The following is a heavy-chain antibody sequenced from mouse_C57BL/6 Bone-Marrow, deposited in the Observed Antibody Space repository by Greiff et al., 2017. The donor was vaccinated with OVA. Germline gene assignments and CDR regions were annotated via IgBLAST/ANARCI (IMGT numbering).Heavy chain of an antibody. J-gene: IGHJ1*03. CDR3: AKREGSSYYWYFDV. V-gene: IGHV2-5*01. CDR1: GFSLTSYG. Sequence: VQLQQSGPGLVQPSQSLSITCTVSGFSLTSYGVHWVRQSPGKGLEWLGVIWRGGSTDYNAAFMSRLRITKDNSKSQVFFKMNSLQADDTAIYYCAKREGSSYYWYFDVWGTGTTVTVSS. D-gene: IGHD1-1*01. CDR2: IWRGGST.